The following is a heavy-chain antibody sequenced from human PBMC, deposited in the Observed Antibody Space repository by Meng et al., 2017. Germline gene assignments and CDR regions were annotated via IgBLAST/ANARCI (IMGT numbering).Heavy chain of an antibody. J-gene: IGHJ4*02. CDR2: IYHSGST. CDR1: GGSISSSNW. V-gene: IGHV4-4*02. Sequence: QGHLPGSGPGRVKPSGTLSLTWAVSGGSISSSNWWSWVRQPPGKGLEWIGEIYHSGSTNYNPSLKSRVTISVDKSKNQFSLKLSSVTAADTAVYYCARDRGAVAGTNFDYWGQGTLVTVSS. D-gene: IGHD6-19*01. CDR3: ARDRGAVAGTNFDY.